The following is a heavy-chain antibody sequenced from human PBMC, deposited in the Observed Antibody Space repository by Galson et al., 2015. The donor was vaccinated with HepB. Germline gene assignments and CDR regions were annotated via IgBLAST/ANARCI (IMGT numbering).Heavy chain of an antibody. CDR2: ISAYNGDT. J-gene: IGHJ4*02. D-gene: IGHD2-2*01. V-gene: IGHV1-18*01. CDR3: ARNGATAYSTSWSQYYFDY. Sequence: SVKVSCKASGYTFTNYGISWVRQAPGQGLEWMGWISAYNGDTNSAQKIRGRVFMTTDTSTGTAYMELRSLRSDDTAVYYCARNGATAYSTSWSQYYFDYWGQGTLVTVSS. CDR1: GYTFTNYG.